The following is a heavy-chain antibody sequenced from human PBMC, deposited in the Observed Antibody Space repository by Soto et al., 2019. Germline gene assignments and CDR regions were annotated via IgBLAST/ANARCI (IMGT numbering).Heavy chain of an antibody. J-gene: IGHJ4*02. D-gene: IGHD4-17*01. CDR2: ISGSGGST. Sequence: EVQLLESGGGLVQPGGSLRLSCAASGFTFSSYAMSWVRQAPGKGLEWVSAISGSGGSTYYADSVKGRFTISRDNSKNPLYLQMNSLRAEDTAVYYCAHQGRGDYVLLFDYWGQGPLVTVSS. CDR1: GFTFSSYA. V-gene: IGHV3-23*01. CDR3: AHQGRGDYVLLFDY.